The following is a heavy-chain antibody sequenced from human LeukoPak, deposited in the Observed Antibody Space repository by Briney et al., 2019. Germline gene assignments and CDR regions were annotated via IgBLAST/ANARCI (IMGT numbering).Heavy chain of an antibody. CDR3: ARAVTSTEGY. V-gene: IGHV3-7*03. D-gene: IGHD4-17*01. CDR2: INEDGSGK. Sequence: GGSLRLSCAASGFTFSRYWMTWVRQAPGKGLEWVASINEDGSGKHYVDSVKGRFTISRDNAQKSVYLEMNSLRDEDTAVYYCARAVTSTEGYWGQGTLVTVSS. CDR1: GFTFSRYW. J-gene: IGHJ4*02.